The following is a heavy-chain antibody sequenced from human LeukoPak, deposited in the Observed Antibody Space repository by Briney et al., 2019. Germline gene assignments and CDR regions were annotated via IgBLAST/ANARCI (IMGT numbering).Heavy chain of an antibody. CDR1: GFTFSTYT. Sequence: GGSLRLSCAASGFTFSTYTINWVRQAPGKGLEWVSSISSSSSYIYYADSVKGRFTISRDNAKNSLSLQMNSLRADDTAVYYCARAGLGQQLGGAHYWGQGTLVTVSS. J-gene: IGHJ4*02. CDR2: ISSSSSYI. D-gene: IGHD6-13*01. V-gene: IGHV3-21*04. CDR3: ARAGLGQQLGGAHY.